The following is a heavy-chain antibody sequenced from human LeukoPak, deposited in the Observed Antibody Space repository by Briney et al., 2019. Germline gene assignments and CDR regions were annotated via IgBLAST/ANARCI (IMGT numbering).Heavy chain of an antibody. V-gene: IGHV3-23*01. J-gene: IGHJ4*02. Sequence: PGGSLRLSCAASGFTFSSHGMNWVRQAPGKGLEWVSGISPSGGITYYTDSVKGRFTISRDNSKNTVSLQMNSLRAEDTAVYYCARDLAYSGSLYYFDYWGQGTLVTVSS. CDR3: ARDLAYSGSLYYFDY. CDR2: ISPSGGIT. D-gene: IGHD1-26*01. CDR1: GFTFSSHG.